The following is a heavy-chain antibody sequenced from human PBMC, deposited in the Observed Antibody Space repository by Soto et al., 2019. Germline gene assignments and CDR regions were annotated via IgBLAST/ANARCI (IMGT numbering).Heavy chain of an antibody. CDR1: GFTFGDYA. Sequence: GGSLRLSCTASGFTFGDYAMSWFRQAPGKGLEWVGFIRSKAYGGTTEYAASVKGRFTISRDDSKSIAYLQMNSLKTEDTAVYYCTRDRGPHSTVPPERGDPNFDYWGQGTLVTVSS. D-gene: IGHD4-17*01. CDR3: TRDRGPHSTVPPERGDPNFDY. V-gene: IGHV3-49*03. J-gene: IGHJ4*02. CDR2: IRSKAYGGTT.